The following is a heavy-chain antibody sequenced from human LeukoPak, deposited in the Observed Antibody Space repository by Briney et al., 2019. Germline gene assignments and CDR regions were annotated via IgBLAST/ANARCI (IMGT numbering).Heavy chain of an antibody. V-gene: IGHV4-59*01. J-gene: IGHJ3*02. CDR2: ISYSGST. Sequence: SETLSLPCTVSSHSISIFYWSWTRQPPGKGLEWIGYISYSGSTNYNPSLKNRVTMSVDTSKNQFSLRLSSVTAADAAVYHCLRVAPGVKGYNEGFGSFDISGQGTMVTVSS. CDR3: LRVAPGVKGYNEGFGSFDI. CDR1: SHSISIFY. D-gene: IGHD5-24*01.